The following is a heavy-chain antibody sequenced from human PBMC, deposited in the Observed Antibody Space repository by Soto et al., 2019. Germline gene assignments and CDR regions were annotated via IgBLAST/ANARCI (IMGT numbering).Heavy chain of an antibody. CDR3: VSKLGPYYYGLDV. V-gene: IGHV4-4*02. Sequence: SETLSLTCTVYGDSITNNHWWSWVRQPPGKGPELIGEIYHTGIANYNPSLESRVAFSVDKSKNQFSLSLTSVTAADTAVYYCVSKLGPYYYGLDVWGQGTTVPVSS. J-gene: IGHJ6*02. CDR1: GDSITNNHW. D-gene: IGHD3-16*01. CDR2: IYHTGIA.